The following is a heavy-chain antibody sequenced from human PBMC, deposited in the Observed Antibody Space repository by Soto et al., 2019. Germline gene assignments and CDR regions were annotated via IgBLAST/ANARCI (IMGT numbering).Heavy chain of an antibody. V-gene: IGHV3-30*04. J-gene: IGHJ4*02. CDR3: ARELERVFDY. Sequence: GGSLRLSCAASGFTFSSDAMHWVRQAPGKGLEWVAVIAYDGRNKYYADSVKGRFTISRDNSKNTLYLQMNSLRIEDTAVYYCARELERVFDYWGQGTLVTVSS. D-gene: IGHD1-1*01. CDR1: GFTFSSDA. CDR2: IAYDGRNK.